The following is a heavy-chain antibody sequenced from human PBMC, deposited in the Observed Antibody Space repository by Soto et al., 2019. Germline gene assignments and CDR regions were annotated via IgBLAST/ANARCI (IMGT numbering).Heavy chain of an antibody. CDR1: GYSFTSYW. J-gene: IGHJ6*03. D-gene: IGHD2-2*01. V-gene: IGHV5-51*01. CDR2: IYPGDSDT. CDR3: ARQVIGDCSSTSCSSDYYYYYMYV. Sequence: GESLKISCKGSGYSFTSYWIGWVRQMPGKGLEWMGIIYPGDSDTRYSPSFQGQVTISADKSISTAYLQWSSLKASDTAMYYCARQVIGDCSSTSCSSDYYYYYMYVWGQGTTVTVS.